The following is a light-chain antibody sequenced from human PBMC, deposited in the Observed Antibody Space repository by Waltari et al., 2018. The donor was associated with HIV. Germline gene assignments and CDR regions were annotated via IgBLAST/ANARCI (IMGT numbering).Light chain of an antibody. V-gene: IGKV1-NL1*01. CDR2: GTS. CDR3: QQYYSIPNT. J-gene: IGKJ2*01. Sequence: DVHMTQSPSSLSASGGDRVTITCRARQPISNSLAWYQQKPGKAPKPLVYGTSRFESGVPSRFSGSGSGTDYTLTISSLQPEDFASYYCQQYYSIPNTFGQGTKLEIK. CDR1: QPISNS.